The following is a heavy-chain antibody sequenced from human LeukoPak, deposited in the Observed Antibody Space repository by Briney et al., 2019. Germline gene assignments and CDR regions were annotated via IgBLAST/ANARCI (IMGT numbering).Heavy chain of an antibody. J-gene: IGHJ3*01. CDR1: GFIFSNYW. CDR2: IKQDGSEK. V-gene: IGHV3-7*01. D-gene: IGHD4-17*01. Sequence: GGSLRLACAASGFIFSNYWMSWVRQAPGKGLEWVANIKQDGSEKYYVDSVKGRFTISRDNAKNSLYLQMNSLRVEDTAIYYCATVGAVTDGAFEVWGQGTMVTVSS. CDR3: ATVGAVTDGAFEV.